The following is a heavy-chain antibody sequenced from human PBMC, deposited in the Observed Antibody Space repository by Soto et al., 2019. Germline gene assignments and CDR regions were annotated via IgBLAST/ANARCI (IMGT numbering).Heavy chain of an antibody. D-gene: IGHD2-15*01. CDR3: ARVPKGVVVVANDY. CDR1: GFTFSDHF. Sequence: QVQLVESGGGLVKPGGSLRLSCAASGFTFSDHFMSWIRQAPGQGLEWVSYVSRSGSSIYYADSVKGRFTISRDNAKNSLYLQMNSLRAEDTAVYYCARVPKGVVVVANDYWGQGSLVTVSS. J-gene: IGHJ4*02. CDR2: VSRSGSSI. V-gene: IGHV3-11*01.